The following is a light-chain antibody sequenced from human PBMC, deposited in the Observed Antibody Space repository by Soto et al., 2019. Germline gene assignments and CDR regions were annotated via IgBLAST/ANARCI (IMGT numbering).Light chain of an antibody. CDR3: QQYGSSGT. Sequence: EIVLTQSPATLSLSPGERATLSCRASQSFSNYLAWYQQEPGQAPRLLIYDATNRATGIPARFSGSGSGTDFTLTISRLEPEDFAVYYCQQYGSSGTFGQGTKVDI. CDR1: QSFSNY. CDR2: DAT. V-gene: IGKV3-11*01. J-gene: IGKJ1*01.